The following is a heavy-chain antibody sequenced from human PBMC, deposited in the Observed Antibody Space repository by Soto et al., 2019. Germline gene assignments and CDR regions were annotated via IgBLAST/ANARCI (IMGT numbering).Heavy chain of an antibody. CDR3: ARDKWYNGYGANDAFDI. CDR1: GFTFGSYS. Sequence: PGGSLRLSCAASGFTFGSYSMNWVRQAPGKGLEWVSSISSSSSYIYYADSVKGRFTISRDNAKNSLYLQMNSLRAEDTAVYYCARDKWYNGYGANDAFDIWGQATMVTVSS. CDR2: ISSSSSYI. J-gene: IGHJ3*02. D-gene: IGHD5-12*01. V-gene: IGHV3-21*01.